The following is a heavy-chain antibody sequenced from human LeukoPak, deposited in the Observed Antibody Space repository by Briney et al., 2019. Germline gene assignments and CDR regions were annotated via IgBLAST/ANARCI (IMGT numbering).Heavy chain of an antibody. CDR2: ISYGGVSK. CDR3: AIGLGYVGSSPYYFDY. Sequence: GGSLRLSCSASGFTFRTFDMHWVRQVPGKGLECVSLISYGGVSKFYADSVKGRFTVSRDNSKNTLYLQMNSLRPEDTALYYCAIGLGYVGSSPYYFDYWGQGTLVTVSS. V-gene: IGHV3-30-3*02. CDR1: GFTFRTFD. D-gene: IGHD3-16*01. J-gene: IGHJ4*02.